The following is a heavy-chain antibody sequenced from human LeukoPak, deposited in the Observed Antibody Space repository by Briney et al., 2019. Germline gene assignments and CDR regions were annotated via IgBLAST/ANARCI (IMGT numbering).Heavy chain of an antibody. CDR2: ISSSSSTI. V-gene: IGHV3-48*02. CDR1: GFTFSSYS. CDR3: ARDRTSWDY. J-gene: IGHJ4*02. Sequence: PGGSLRLSCAASGFTFSSYSMNWVRQAPGKGLEWVSYISSSSSTIYYADSVNGRFSISRDKAKNSLYLQMNSMRDEVTAVYYCARDRTSWDYWGQGTLVTVSS. D-gene: IGHD2-15*01.